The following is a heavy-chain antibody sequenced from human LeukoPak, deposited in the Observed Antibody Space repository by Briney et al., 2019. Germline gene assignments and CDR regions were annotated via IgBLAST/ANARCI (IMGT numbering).Heavy chain of an antibody. Sequence: SETLSLTCTVSGGSISSYYWIWIRQPPGKGLEWIGYIYYSGYTNYHPSLKSRVTISLDTSKNQFSLKLSSVTAADTAVYYCAGIVPYNYGYIDYWGQGTLVTVSS. CDR1: GGSISSYY. V-gene: IGHV4-59*01. J-gene: IGHJ4*02. D-gene: IGHD5-18*01. CDR2: IYYSGYT. CDR3: AGIVPYNYGYIDY.